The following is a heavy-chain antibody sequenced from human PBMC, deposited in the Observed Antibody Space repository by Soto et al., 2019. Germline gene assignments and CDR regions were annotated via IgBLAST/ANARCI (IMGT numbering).Heavy chain of an antibody. Sequence: QVQLVQSGAEVKKPGASAKVSCKASGYTFSSYGISWVRQAPGQGLEWMGWISAYNGNTNYAQKLQGRVTMTTDTSTSTAYMDLRSLRSDDTAIYYCARDKGDGSGSYYGYWGQGTLVTVSS. V-gene: IGHV1-18*01. CDR2: ISAYNGNT. D-gene: IGHD3-10*01. CDR1: GYTFSSYG. CDR3: ARDKGDGSGSYYGY. J-gene: IGHJ4*02.